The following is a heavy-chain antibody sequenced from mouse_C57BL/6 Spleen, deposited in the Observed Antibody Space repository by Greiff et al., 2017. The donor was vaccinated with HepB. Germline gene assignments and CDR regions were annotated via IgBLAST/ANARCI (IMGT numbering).Heavy chain of an antibody. Sequence: QVQLQQSGAELVKPGASVKISCKASGYAFSSYWMNWVKQRPGKGLEWIGQIYPGDGDTNYNGKFKGKATLTADKSSSTAYMQLSSLTSEDSAVYFGAREGGYDGFYYFDYWGQGTTLTVSS. V-gene: IGHV1-80*01. CDR3: AREGGYDGFYYFDY. J-gene: IGHJ2*01. CDR2: IYPGDGDT. CDR1: GYAFSSYW. D-gene: IGHD2-3*01.